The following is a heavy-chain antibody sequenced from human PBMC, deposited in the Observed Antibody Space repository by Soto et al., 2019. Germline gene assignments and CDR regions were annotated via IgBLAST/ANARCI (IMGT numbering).Heavy chain of an antibody. V-gene: IGHV1-18*01. D-gene: IGHD1-26*01. CDR2: ISAYNGNT. CDR1: GYTFTSYG. CDR3: ARGALGARGYRAFEI. J-gene: IGHJ3*02. Sequence: QVPLVQSGAEVKKPGASVKVSCKASGYTFTSYGISWVRQAPGQGLEWMGWISAYNGNTNYAQKRQGRVTMTTDTSTSTAYMGPRSMRSDDTAVYYWARGALGARGYRAFEIWSQGTMVIVSS.